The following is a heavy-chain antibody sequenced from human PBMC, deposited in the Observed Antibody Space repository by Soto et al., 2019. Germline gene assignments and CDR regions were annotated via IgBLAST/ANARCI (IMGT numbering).Heavy chain of an antibody. Sequence: GGSLRLSCAASGLTVSSNYMSWVRQAPGKGLEWVSFIYTDGSTYYADSVKGRFTISRDNSKNTLYLQMNSLRAEDTAIYYCTTGGSSLGYWGQGTLVTVSS. CDR3: TTGGSSLGY. J-gene: IGHJ4*02. CDR2: IYTDGST. D-gene: IGHD6-6*01. V-gene: IGHV3-53*01. CDR1: GLTVSSNY.